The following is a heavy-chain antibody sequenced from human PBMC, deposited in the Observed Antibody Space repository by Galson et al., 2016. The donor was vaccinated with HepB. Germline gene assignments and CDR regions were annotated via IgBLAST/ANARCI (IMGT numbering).Heavy chain of an antibody. CDR1: GFSVSSNY. CDR3: ARGGVESYYYYGLDV. V-gene: IGHV3-53*01. D-gene: IGHD3-16*01. Sequence: SLRLSCAASGFSVSSNYLNWVRQAPGKGLEWVSIIYSGGSIYYADFAKGRFTISRDNSKNTLYLQMNSLRIEDTAVYYCARGGVESYYYYGLDVWGQGTTATVS. CDR2: IYSGGSI. J-gene: IGHJ6*02.